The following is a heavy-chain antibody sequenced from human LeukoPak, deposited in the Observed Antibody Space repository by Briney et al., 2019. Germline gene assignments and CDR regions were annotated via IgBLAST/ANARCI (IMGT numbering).Heavy chain of an antibody. CDR2: INPNSGGA. CDR1: GYTFTDYY. D-gene: IGHD4-23*01. J-gene: IGHJ4*02. Sequence: ASVKVSCKTSGYTFTDYYMHWVRQAPGQGLEWMGRINPNSGGATYAQKFQGRVNVTRDTSISTTFMELSSMRFGDTAVYYCARGADYGGNQRYGYWGQGTLVTVSS. CDR3: ARGADYGGNQRYGY. V-gene: IGHV1-2*06.